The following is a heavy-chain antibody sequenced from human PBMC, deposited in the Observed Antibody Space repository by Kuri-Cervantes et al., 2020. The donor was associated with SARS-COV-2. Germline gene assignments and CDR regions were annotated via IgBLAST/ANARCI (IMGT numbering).Heavy chain of an antibody. CDR3: AKVAEYYDFWSGPSAAYYFDY. Sequence: GESLKIPCAASGFNVSSYAMSCVRQAPGKGLEWVSAISGSGGSTYYADAVKGRFTISRDNSKNTLYLQMNSLRAEDTAVYYCAKVAEYYDFWSGPSAAYYFDYWGQGTLVTVSS. D-gene: IGHD3-3*01. CDR2: ISGSGGST. J-gene: IGHJ4*02. CDR1: GFNVSSYA. V-gene: IGHV3-23*01.